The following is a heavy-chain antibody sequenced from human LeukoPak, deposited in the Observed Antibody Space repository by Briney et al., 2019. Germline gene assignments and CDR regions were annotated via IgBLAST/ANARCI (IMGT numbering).Heavy chain of an antibody. J-gene: IGHJ4*02. Sequence: ASVKVSCKASGYTFTGYYMHWVRQAPGQGLEWMGWINPNSGGTNYAQKFQGRVTMTRDTSISTAYMELSRLRSDDTAVYYCASSDSSGWSLPLNSVGTFDYWGQGTLVTVSS. V-gene: IGHV1-2*02. D-gene: IGHD6-19*01. CDR1: GYTFTGYY. CDR3: ASSDSSGWSLPLNSVGTFDY. CDR2: INPNSGGT.